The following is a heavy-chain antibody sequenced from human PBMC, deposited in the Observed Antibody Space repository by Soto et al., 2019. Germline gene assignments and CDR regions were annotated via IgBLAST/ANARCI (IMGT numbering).Heavy chain of an antibody. V-gene: IGHV3-23*01. CDR3: AKGLSETQLSINY. J-gene: IGHJ4*02. CDR1: GFTFSSYA. CDR2: ISGSGGST. Sequence: GGSLRLSCAASGFTFSSYAMSWVRQAPGKGLEWVSAISGSGGSTYYADSVKGRFTISRDNSKNTLYLQMNSLRAEDAAVYYCAKGLSETQLSINYWGQGTLVTVSS. D-gene: IGHD5-18*01.